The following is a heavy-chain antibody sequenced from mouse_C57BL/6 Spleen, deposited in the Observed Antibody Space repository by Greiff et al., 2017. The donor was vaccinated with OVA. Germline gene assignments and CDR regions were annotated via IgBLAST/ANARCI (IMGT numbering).Heavy chain of an antibody. CDR2: IDPSDSYT. V-gene: IGHV1-50*01. CDR1: GYTFTSYW. J-gene: IGHJ2*01. Sequence: QVQLQQSGAELVKPGASVKLSCKASGYTFTSYWMQWVKQRPGQGLEWIGEIDPSDSYTNYNQKFKGKATLTVDTSSSTAYMQLSSLTSEDSAVYYCARRGGGSSPDYWGQGTTLTVSS. D-gene: IGHD1-1*01. CDR3: ARRGGGSSPDY.